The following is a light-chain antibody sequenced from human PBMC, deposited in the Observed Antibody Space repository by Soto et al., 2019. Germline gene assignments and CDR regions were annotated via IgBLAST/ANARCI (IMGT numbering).Light chain of an antibody. CDR1: QSVSSN. CDR3: QKSSNWPQRT. Sequence: EIVMPPSQATLSLSPGERAPLYGRASQSVSSNLAWYQQKPGQAPRLLIYDTSNRATGVPARFSGSGSGTAFTLPISRLEPADFAAYYRQKSSNWPQRTFGQGTTVDIK. CDR2: DTS. V-gene: IGKV3-11*01. J-gene: IGKJ1*01.